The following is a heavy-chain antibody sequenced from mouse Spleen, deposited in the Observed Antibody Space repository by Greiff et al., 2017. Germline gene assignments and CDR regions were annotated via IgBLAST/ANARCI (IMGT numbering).Heavy chain of an antibody. CDR3: ARRGGIYYDYDY. J-gene: IGHJ2*01. CDR2: IDPSDSET. Sequence: QVQLQQPGAELVRPGSSVKLSCKASGYTFTSYWMHWVKQRPIQGLEWIGNIDPSDSETHYNQKFKDKATLTVDKSSSTAYMQLSSLTSEDSAVYYCARRGGIYYDYDYWGQGTTLTVSS. D-gene: IGHD2-4*01. CDR1: GYTFTSYW. V-gene: IGHV1-52*01.